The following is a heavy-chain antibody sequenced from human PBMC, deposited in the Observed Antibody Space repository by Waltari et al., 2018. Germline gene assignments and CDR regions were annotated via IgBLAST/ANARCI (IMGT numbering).Heavy chain of an antibody. D-gene: IGHD1-26*01. J-gene: IGHJ2*01. Sequence: QVQLPESGPGLGKPSETLSLTGAVSGYPISSGYYWGWIRQPPVKGLEWIGSIYHSGTTYYSPSLKSRVTISVDTSKNQFSLKVTSLTAADTAIYYCARGSFDSDSYFDVWGRGTLVTVSS. CDR3: ARGSFDSDSYFDV. CDR2: IYHSGTT. CDR1: GYPISSGYY. V-gene: IGHV4-38-2*01.